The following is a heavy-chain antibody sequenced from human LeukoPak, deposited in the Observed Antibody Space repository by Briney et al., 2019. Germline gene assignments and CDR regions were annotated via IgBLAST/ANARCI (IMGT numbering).Heavy chain of an antibody. CDR1: GFTFSSYG. V-gene: IGHV3-33*01. D-gene: IGHD5-18*01. J-gene: IGHJ5*02. CDR2: IWYDGSNK. CDR3: ARDWRGRGYSHGQLGGFDP. Sequence: PGGSLRLSCAASGFTFSSYGMHWVRQAPGKGLEWVAVIWYDGSNKYYADSVKGRFTISRDNSKNTLYLQMNSLRAEDTAVYYCARDWRGRGYSHGQLGGFDPWGQGTLVTVSS.